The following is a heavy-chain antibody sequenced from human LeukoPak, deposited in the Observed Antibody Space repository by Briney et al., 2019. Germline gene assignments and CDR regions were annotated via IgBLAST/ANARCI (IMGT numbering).Heavy chain of an antibody. Sequence: ASVKVSCKASGYTFTGYYMHWVRQAPGQGLEWMGRINPNSGGTNYAQKFQGRVTMTRDTSISTAYMELSRLRSDDTAVYYCAFVVDTAMVIFDYWGQGTVVTVSS. CDR1: GYTFTGYY. J-gene: IGHJ4*02. CDR3: AFVVDTAMVIFDY. CDR2: INPNSGGT. V-gene: IGHV1-2*06. D-gene: IGHD5-18*01.